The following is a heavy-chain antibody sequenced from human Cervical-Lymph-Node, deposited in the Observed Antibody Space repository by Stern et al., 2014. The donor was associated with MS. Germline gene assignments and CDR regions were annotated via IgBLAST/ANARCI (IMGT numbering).Heavy chain of an antibody. J-gene: IGHJ4*02. CDR3: AREATLIVVGIDY. Sequence: VQLVESGTKMQKPGASVKVSCKASGYTFTAFFIHWVRHVPGQGLEWMGRLDPNSDEPSYAQKFQDRVTLTRDTSIGTAYLELSRLTSADTAVYYCAREATLIVVGIDYWGQGTQVTVSS. D-gene: IGHD3-22*01. CDR1: GYTFTAFF. V-gene: IGHV1-2*06. CDR2: LDPNSDEP.